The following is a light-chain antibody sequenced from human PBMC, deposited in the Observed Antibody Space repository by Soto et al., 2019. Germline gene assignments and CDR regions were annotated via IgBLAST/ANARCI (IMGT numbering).Light chain of an antibody. CDR1: QSISSY. J-gene: IGKJ3*01. CDR2: AAS. CDR3: QQRGT. Sequence: DIQMTQSPSSLSASVGDRVTITCRASQSISSYLNWYQQKPGKAPKLLIYAASSLKSGVPSRFSGSGSGTDFTLTISSLQPEDFATYYCQQRGTFGPGTKVDIK. V-gene: IGKV1-39*01.